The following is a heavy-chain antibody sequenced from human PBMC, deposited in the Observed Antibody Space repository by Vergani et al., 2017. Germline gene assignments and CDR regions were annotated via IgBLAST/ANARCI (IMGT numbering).Heavy chain of an antibody. CDR3: AKDIGSYGGYVDY. Sequence: EVDLVESGGGLAQPGGSLRLSCEASGITFWKFGMHWVRQGPGKGLEWVSGISWNSVDIGYADSVKGRFTISRDNAKNSLYLQMNSLRREDMALYYCAKDIGSYGGYVDYWGQGTLATVSS. CDR2: ISWNSVDI. J-gene: IGHJ4*02. V-gene: IGHV3-9*03. D-gene: IGHD4/OR15-4a*01. CDR1: GITFWKFG.